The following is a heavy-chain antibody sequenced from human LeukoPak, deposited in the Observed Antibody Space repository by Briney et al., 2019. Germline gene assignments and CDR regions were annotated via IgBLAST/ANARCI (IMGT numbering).Heavy chain of an antibody. Sequence: PSETLSLTCTVSGGSISDGEYFWSWVRQPPGKGLEWIGYIFYSGITYYNPSLKSRVTISVDTSKNQFSLKLSSVTAADTAVYYCARQGTTVVTPSINWGQGTLVTVSS. CDR1: GGSISDGEYF. J-gene: IGHJ4*02. CDR2: IFYSGIT. V-gene: IGHV4-30-4*01. CDR3: ARQGTTVVTPSIN. D-gene: IGHD4-23*01.